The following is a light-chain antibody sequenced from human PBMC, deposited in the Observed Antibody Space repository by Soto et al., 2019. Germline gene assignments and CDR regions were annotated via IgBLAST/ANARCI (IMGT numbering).Light chain of an antibody. V-gene: IGKV3-15*01. CDR2: GAS. CDR3: QQYDAWPPGT. CDR1: QGVGSN. J-gene: IGKJ1*01. Sequence: EMLMTQSPATLSVSPGERATLSCRASQGVGSNLAWYQQKPGQAPRLLIYGASTRATGNPARFSGSGSGTEFTLTISGLQSEDFAVYYCQQYDAWPPGTFGQGTKVEIK.